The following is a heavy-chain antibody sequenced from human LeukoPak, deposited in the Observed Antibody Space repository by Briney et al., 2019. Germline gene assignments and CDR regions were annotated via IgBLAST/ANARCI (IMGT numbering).Heavy chain of an antibody. CDR2: ISPYNDNK. Sequence: ASVKVSCKASGYTFTSYAMNWVRQAPGQGLEWMGWISPYNDNKKFLQKLQGRVTMTTDTSTSTAYMELRSLTSDDTAIYYCAREESIGSYQFLHDYWGQGTLVTVSS. J-gene: IGHJ4*02. CDR1: GYTFTSYA. D-gene: IGHD3-10*01. V-gene: IGHV1-18*01. CDR3: AREESIGSYQFLHDY.